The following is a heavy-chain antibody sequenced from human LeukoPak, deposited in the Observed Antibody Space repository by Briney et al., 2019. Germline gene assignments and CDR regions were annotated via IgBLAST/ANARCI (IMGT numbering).Heavy chain of an antibody. D-gene: IGHD2-2*01. CDR1: GGSFSGYY. CDR2: INHSGST. Sequence: SETLSLTCAVYGGSFSGYYWSWIRQPPGKGLEWIGEINHSGSTNYNPSLKSRVTISVDTSKNQFSLKLSSVTAADTAVYYCARVLSPYCSSTSCPSLKYYYYYYMDVWGKGTTVTVSS. CDR3: ARVLSPYCSSTSCPSLKYYYYYYMDV. J-gene: IGHJ6*03. V-gene: IGHV4-34*01.